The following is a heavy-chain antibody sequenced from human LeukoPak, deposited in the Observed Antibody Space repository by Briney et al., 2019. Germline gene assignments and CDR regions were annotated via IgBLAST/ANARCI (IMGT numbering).Heavy chain of an antibody. CDR3: ARDWVPSNENWFDP. J-gene: IGHJ5*02. CDR2: ISTTSTYT. Sequence: PGGSLRLSCAASGFTFSDYYMSWIRQAPGKGLEWVSYISTTSTYTNYADSVKGRFTISRDNAKNALYLQMNSLRAEDTAVYYCARDWVPSNENWFDPWGQGTLVTVSS. CDR1: GFTFSDYY. V-gene: IGHV3-11*06. D-gene: IGHD1-1*01.